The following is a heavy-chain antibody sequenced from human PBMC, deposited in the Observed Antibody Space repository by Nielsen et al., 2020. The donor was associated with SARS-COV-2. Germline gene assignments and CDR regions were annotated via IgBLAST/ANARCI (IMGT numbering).Heavy chain of an antibody. CDR2: IGGSTGGT. CDR3: ARGSRAPFNSLGGWGPYFDY. CDR1: GFSFSPYS. V-gene: IGHV3-48*01. J-gene: IGHJ4*02. D-gene: IGHD6-19*01. Sequence: ESLKIYCAASGFSFSPYSMNWVRQTPGRGLEWVSYIGGSTGGTDYADSVKGRFNISRDIAKNSVYLQMDSLRAEDTAVYYCARGSRAPFNSLGGWGPYFDYWGQGALVTVSS.